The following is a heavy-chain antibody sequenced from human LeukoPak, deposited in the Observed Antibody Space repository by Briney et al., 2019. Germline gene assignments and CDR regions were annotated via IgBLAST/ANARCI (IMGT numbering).Heavy chain of an antibody. V-gene: IGHV3-30*03. CDR1: GFTFSSYG. D-gene: IGHD6-19*01. CDR3: ARDTGEYSSGWYYYYYMDV. Sequence: GRSLRLSCAASGFTFSSYGMHWVRQAPGKGLEWVAVISYDGSNKYYADSVKGRFTISRDNSKNTLYLQMNSLRAEDTAVYYCARDTGEYSSGWYYYYYMDVWGKGTTVTVSS. J-gene: IGHJ6*03. CDR2: ISYDGSNK.